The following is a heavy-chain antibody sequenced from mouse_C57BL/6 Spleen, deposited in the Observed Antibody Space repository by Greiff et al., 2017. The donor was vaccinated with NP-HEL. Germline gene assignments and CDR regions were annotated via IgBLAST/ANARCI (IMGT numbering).Heavy chain of an antibody. CDR3: ARGIYGYDGYYFDY. V-gene: IGHV1-76*01. J-gene: IGHJ2*01. Sequence: QVQLQQSGAELVRPGASVKLSCKASGYTFTDYYINWVKQRPGQGLEWIARIYPGSGNTYYNEKFKGKATLTAEKSSSTAYMQLSSLTSEDSAVYFCARGIYGYDGYYFDYWGQGTTLTVSS. D-gene: IGHD2-2*01. CDR1: GYTFTDYY. CDR2: IYPGSGNT.